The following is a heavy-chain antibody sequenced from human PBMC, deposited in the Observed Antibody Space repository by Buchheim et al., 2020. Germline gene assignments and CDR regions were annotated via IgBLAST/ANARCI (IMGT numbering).Heavy chain of an antibody. CDR2: ISSSGSTI. V-gene: IGHV3-48*03. CDR1: GFTFSSYE. D-gene: IGHD3-10*01. J-gene: IGHJ4*02. CDR3: ARGTSPAMVRGLIARYFDY. Sequence: EVQLVESGGGLVQPGGSLRLSCAASGFTFSSYEMNWVRQAPGKGLEWVSYISSSGSTIYYADSVKGRFTISRDNAKNSLYLQMNSLKAEGTAVYYCARGTSPAMVRGLIARYFDYWGQGTL.